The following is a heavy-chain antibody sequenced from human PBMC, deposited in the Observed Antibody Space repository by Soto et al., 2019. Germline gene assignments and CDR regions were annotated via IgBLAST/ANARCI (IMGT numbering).Heavy chain of an antibody. J-gene: IGHJ4*02. CDR1: GDTSTTYV. D-gene: IGHD2-21*01. CDR2: INPMSRTA. Sequence: VQLVQSGAEVKKPGSSVKVSCTASGDTSTTYVTSWVRQAPGQGPEWIGGINPMSRTAKYSEKYNGRVTITADEATRTAYLDLTSLRFEDTAVYFCARGTYCGSNCFFAREYWGQGTLVTVSS. V-gene: IGHV1-69*01. CDR3: ARGTYCGSNCFFAREY.